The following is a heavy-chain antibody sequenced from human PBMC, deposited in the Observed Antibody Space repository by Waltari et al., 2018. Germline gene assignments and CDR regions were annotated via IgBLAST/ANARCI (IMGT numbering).Heavy chain of an antibody. CDR2: ISSSGSTI. D-gene: IGHD3-22*01. J-gene: IGHJ4*02. Sequence: EVQLVESGGGLVQPGGSLRLSCAASGFTFSSYEMNWFRRAPGKGREWVSYISSSGSTIYYADAVKGRFTISRDNAKNSLYLQMNSLRAEDTAVYYCAREGYYYDSSGPYWGQGTLVTVSS. V-gene: IGHV3-48*03. CDR3: AREGYYYDSSGPY. CDR1: GFTFSSYE.